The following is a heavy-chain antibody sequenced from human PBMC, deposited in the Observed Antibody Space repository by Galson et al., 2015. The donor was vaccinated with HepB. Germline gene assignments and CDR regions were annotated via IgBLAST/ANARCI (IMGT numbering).Heavy chain of an antibody. CDR1: GGSISSYY. V-gene: IGHV4-59*12. CDR3: ARGAAREWLSGNWFDP. D-gene: IGHD3-3*01. CDR2: IYYSGST. J-gene: IGHJ5*02. Sequence: ETLSLTCTVSGGSISSYYWSWIRQPPGKGLEWIGYIYYSGSTNYNPSLKSRVTISVDTSKNQFSLKLSSVTAADTAVYYCARGAAREWLSGNWFDPWGQGTLVTVSS.